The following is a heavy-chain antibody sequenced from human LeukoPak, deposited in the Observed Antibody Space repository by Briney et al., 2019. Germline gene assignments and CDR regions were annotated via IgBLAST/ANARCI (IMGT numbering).Heavy chain of an antibody. CDR2: IYYSGST. CDR3: ARHLLDIVVSPAGPYYYYYYMDV. D-gene: IGHD2-2*03. J-gene: IGHJ6*03. Sequence: SETLSLTCTVSGGSISSSSYYWGWIRQPPGKGLEWIGSIYYSGSTYYNPSLKSRVTISVDTSKNQFSLKLSSVTAADTAVYYCARHLLDIVVSPAGPYYYYYYMDVWGKGTTVTVSS. CDR1: GGSISSSSYY. V-gene: IGHV4-39*01.